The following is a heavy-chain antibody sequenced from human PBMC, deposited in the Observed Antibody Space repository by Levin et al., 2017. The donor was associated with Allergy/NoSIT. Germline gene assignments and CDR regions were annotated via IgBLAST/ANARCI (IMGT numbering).Heavy chain of an antibody. CDR3: ARDHGSSWPSYFDF. V-gene: IGHV1-2*02. J-gene: IGHJ4*02. D-gene: IGHD6-13*01. Sequence: ASVKVSCKASGYRFTGYYMHWVRQAPGQGLEYMGWINTQAGGTSYAQKFQGRVTMTRDTSISTAYLELSSLRSDDTSIYYCARDHGSSWPSYFDFWGQGTLVTVSS. CDR2: INTQAGGT. CDR1: GYRFTGYY.